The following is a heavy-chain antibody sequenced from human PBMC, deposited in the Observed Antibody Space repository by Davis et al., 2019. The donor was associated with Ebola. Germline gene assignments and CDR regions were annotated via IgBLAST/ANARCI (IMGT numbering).Heavy chain of an antibody. CDR3: AKSFLHTGPHMSEFRGVDY. V-gene: IGHV3-53*01. D-gene: IGHD2-8*02. J-gene: IGHJ4*02. Sequence: PGGSLRLSCAASGFTVSSNYMNWVRQAPGKGLEWVSVIYSGGSTDYADSVKGRFTISRDNSKNTLSLQMDSLRADDTALYYCAKSFLHTGPHMSEFRGVDYWGQGTVVTVSS. CDR2: IYSGGST. CDR1: GFTVSSNY.